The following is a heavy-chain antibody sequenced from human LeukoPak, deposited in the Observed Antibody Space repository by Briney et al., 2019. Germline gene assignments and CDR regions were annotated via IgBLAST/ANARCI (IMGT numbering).Heavy chain of an antibody. CDR2: INHSGST. CDR1: GGSFSGYY. D-gene: IGHD5-18*01. J-gene: IGHJ6*02. Sequence: SETLSLTCAVYGGSFSGYYWSWIRQPPGKGLEWIGEINHSGSTNYNPSLKSRVTISVDTSKNQLSLKLSSVTAADTAVYYCARARIQLWSYYYYYYGMDVWGQGTTVTVSS. V-gene: IGHV4-34*01. CDR3: ARARIQLWSYYYYYYGMDV.